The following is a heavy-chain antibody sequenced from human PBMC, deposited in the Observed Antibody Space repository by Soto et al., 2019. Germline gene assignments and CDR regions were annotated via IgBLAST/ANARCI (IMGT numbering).Heavy chain of an antibody. CDR3: ARMYSSSFYYYYYGMDA. CDR2: IIPIFGTA. D-gene: IGHD6-6*01. Sequence: GASVKVSCKASGGTFSSYAISWVRQAPGQGLEWMGGIIPIFGTANYAQKFQGRVTITADESTSTAYMELSSLRSEDTAVYYCARMYSSSFYYYYYGMDAWGQGTTVTVSS. J-gene: IGHJ6*02. CDR1: GGTFSSYA. V-gene: IGHV1-69*13.